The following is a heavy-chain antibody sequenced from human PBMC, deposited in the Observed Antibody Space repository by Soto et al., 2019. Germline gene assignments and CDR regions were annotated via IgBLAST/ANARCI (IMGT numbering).Heavy chain of an antibody. D-gene: IGHD3-9*01. Sequence: SETLSLTCTVSGGSISSYYWSWIRQPPGKGLEWIGYIYYSGSTNYNPSLKSRVTISVDTSKNQFSLKLSSVTAADTAVYYCARWRYFDSPYYYGMDVWGQGTKVTVSS. V-gene: IGHV4-59*01. J-gene: IGHJ6*02. CDR3: ARWRYFDSPYYYGMDV. CDR2: IYYSGST. CDR1: GGSISSYY.